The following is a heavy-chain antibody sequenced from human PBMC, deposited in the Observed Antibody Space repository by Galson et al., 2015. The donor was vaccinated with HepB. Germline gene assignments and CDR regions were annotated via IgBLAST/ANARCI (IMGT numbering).Heavy chain of an antibody. Sequence: SLRLSCAASGFAFSNFGMNWVRQAPGTGLEWVSSISSDGSYIYYADSLKGRFTISRDNAKKSLFLQMNSPRAEDTAVYYCASDQGIAVAATAYWGQGTLVTVSS. CDR2: ISSDGSYI. V-gene: IGHV3-21*01. J-gene: IGHJ4*02. D-gene: IGHD6-19*01. CDR1: GFAFSNFG. CDR3: ASDQGIAVAATAY.